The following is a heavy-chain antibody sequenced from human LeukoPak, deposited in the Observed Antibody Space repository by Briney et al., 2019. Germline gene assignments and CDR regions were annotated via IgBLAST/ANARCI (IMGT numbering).Heavy chain of an antibody. CDR2: ISYSSSYI. CDR1: GFTSTYS. V-gene: IGHV3-21*01. CDR3: ARAGYSDAFDI. D-gene: IGHD5-18*01. J-gene: IGHJ3*02. Sequence: PGGSLRLSCAASGFTSTYSMNWVRQAPGKGLEWVASISYSSSYISYAESVKGRFTISRDDAKNSLYLQMNSLRAEDTAVYYCARAGYSDAFDIWGQGTMVTVSS.